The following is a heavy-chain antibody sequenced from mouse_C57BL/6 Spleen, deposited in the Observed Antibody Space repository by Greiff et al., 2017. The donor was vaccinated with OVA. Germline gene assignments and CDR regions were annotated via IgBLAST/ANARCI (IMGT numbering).Heavy chain of an antibody. D-gene: IGHD4-1*01. V-gene: IGHV1-52*01. J-gene: IGHJ1*03. CDR3: ARRETGSPSNWYFDV. Sequence: QVQLQQPGAELVRPGSSVKLSCKASGYTFTSYWMHWVKQRPIQGLEWIGNIDPSDSETHYNQKFKDKATLTVDKSSSTAYMQISSLTSEDSAVDFCARRETGSPSNWYFDVWGTGTTVTVSS. CDR2: IDPSDSET. CDR1: GYTFTSYW.